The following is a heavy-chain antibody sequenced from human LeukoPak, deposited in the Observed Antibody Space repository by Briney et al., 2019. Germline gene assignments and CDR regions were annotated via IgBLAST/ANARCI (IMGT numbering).Heavy chain of an antibody. J-gene: IGHJ4*02. CDR2: ISYDGSIK. V-gene: IGHV3-30*18. D-gene: IGHD1-26*01. CDR1: GFTFSNCG. Sequence: GSLRLSCAASGFTFSNCGMHWVRQAPGKGLEWVAVISYDGSIKDYADSVKGRFTISRDNSKNTLYLQMNSLRAEDTAVYYCAKAKSFSGSVTIVDYWGQGTLVTVSS. CDR3: AKAKSFSGSVTIVDY.